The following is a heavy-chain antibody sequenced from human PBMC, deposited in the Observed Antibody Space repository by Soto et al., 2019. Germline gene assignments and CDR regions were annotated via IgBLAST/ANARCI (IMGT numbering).Heavy chain of an antibody. Sequence: QVQLVQSGAEVKKPGSSVKVSCKASGGTFSSYAISWVRQAPGQGLEWMGGIIPIFGTANYAQKFQGRVTITADKSTSTAYMELSSLRSEDTAVYYCASGGYYDSSGYPAYYYYGMDVWGQGTTVTVSS. CDR3: ASGGYYDSSGYPAYYYYGMDV. CDR1: GGTFSSYA. V-gene: IGHV1-69*06. CDR2: IIPIFGTA. J-gene: IGHJ6*02. D-gene: IGHD3-22*01.